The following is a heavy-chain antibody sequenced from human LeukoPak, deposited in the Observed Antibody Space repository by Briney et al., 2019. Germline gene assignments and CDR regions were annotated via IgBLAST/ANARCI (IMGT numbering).Heavy chain of an antibody. Sequence: GGSLRLSCAASGFTFSSYSMNWVHQPPGKGLEWVSSISSSSSSIYYADSVKGRFTISRDNAKNSLYLQMNSLRAEDTAVYYCARASGDIVETAAMGSYWGQGTLVTVSS. V-gene: IGHV3-21*01. CDR3: ARASGDIVETAAMGSY. D-gene: IGHD5-18*01. CDR1: GFTFSSYS. J-gene: IGHJ4*02. CDR2: ISSSSSSI.